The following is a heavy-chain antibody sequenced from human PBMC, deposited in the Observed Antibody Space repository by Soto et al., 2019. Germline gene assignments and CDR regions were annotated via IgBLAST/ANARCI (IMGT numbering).Heavy chain of an antibody. CDR3: LNIPHY. Sequence: GAPVKVSCKASGGTFSSYTITWVRQAPGQGLEWMGRIIPILGIANYAQKFQGRVTITADKSTGTAYIELSSLRSEDTAVYYCLNIPHYWGQGTLVTVSS. V-gene: IGHV1-69*02. J-gene: IGHJ4*02. CDR1: GGTFSSYT. CDR2: IIPILGIA.